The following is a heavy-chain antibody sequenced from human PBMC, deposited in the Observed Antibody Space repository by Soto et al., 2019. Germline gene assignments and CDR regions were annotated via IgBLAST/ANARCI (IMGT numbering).Heavy chain of an antibody. D-gene: IGHD6-19*01. CDR1: GGSVSSGSYY. V-gene: IGHV4-61*01. J-gene: IGHJ4*02. CDR3: ATCRRGWEAFDY. CDR2: IYYSGST. Sequence: QVQLQESGPGLVKPSETLSLTCTVSGGSVSSGSYYWSWIRQPPGKGLEWIGYIYYSGSTNYNPSLKSRVTISVDTSKNQFSLKLSSVTAADTAVYYCATCRRGWEAFDYWGQGTLVTVSS.